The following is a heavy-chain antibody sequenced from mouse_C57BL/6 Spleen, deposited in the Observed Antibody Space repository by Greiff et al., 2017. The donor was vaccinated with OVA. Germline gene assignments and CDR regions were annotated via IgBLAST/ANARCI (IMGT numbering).Heavy chain of an antibody. CDR1: GYTFTGYW. D-gene: IGHD2-1*01. CDR3: ARGEYYGNYDWFAY. J-gene: IGHJ3*01. Sequence: QVQLKQSGAELMKPGASVKLSCKATGYTFTGYWIEWVKQRPGHGLEWIGEILPGSGSTNYNEKFKGKATFTADTSSNTAYMQLSILTTEDSAIYYCARGEYYGNYDWFAYWGQGTLVTVSA. V-gene: IGHV1-9*01. CDR2: ILPGSGST.